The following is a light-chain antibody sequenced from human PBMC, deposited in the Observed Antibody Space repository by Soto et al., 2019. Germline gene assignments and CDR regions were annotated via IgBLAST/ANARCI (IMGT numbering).Light chain of an antibody. CDR3: QQYGTSPIT. Sequence: EIVLTRSPGTLSLSPGERATLSCRASQSVSSGYLAWYHQKPGQVPRLLIYGASTRATGIPDRFSGSGSGTDFTVTISRLEPEDFAVYYCQQYGTSPITFGQGTRLEIK. J-gene: IGKJ5*01. CDR1: QSVSSGY. CDR2: GAS. V-gene: IGKV3-20*01.